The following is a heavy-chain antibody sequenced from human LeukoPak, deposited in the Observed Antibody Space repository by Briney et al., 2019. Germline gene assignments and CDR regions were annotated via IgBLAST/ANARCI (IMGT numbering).Heavy chain of an antibody. V-gene: IGHV5-51*01. CDR1: GYSFTSYW. J-gene: IGHJ5*02. CDR3: ARQVGTVPAAITGWFDP. Sequence: GESLKIPCKGSGYSFTSYWIVWVRQMPGKGLVWMGIIYPGDSDNRYSPSFQGQVTISADKSISTAYLQWSSLKASDTAMYYCARQVGTVPAAITGWFDPWGQGTLVTVSS. CDR2: IYPGDSDN. D-gene: IGHD2-2*02.